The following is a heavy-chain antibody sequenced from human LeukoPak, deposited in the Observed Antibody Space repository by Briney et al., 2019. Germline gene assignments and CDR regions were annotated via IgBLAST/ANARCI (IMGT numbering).Heavy chain of an antibody. D-gene: IGHD2-21*02. CDR1: GYTFTSYD. Sequence: ASVKVSCTASGYTFTSYDINWVRQATGQGLEWMGWMNPNSGNTGYAQKFQGRVTMTRNTSISTAYMELSSLRSEDTAVYYCARSARAYCGGDCYLFDYWGQGTLVTVSS. J-gene: IGHJ4*02. V-gene: IGHV1-8*01. CDR3: ARSARAYCGGDCYLFDY. CDR2: MNPNSGNT.